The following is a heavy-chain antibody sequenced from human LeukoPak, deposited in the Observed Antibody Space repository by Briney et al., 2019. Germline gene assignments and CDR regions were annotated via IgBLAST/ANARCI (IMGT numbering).Heavy chain of an antibody. D-gene: IGHD6-6*01. Sequence: GGSLRLSCAAFGFTFSSYCMSWVRQAPGKGLEWVANIKEDGSEKYYVDSVKGRFTISRDNAKNSLYLQMKSLRAEDTAVYYCARENPFSSSSPMWYWGQGTLVTVSS. CDR2: IKEDGSEK. CDR1: GFTFSSYC. J-gene: IGHJ4*02. CDR3: ARENPFSSSSPMWY. V-gene: IGHV3-7*01.